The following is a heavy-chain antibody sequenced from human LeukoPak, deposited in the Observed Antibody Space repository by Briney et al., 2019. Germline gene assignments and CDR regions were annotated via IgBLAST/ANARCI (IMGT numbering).Heavy chain of an antibody. CDR3: ARDQYDFWSGYFAP. CDR1: GFTFSSYA. J-gene: IGHJ5*02. V-gene: IGHV3-30*01. Sequence: PGGSLRLSCAASGFTFSSYAMHWVRQAPGKGLEWVEVISYDGSNKYYADSVKGRFTISRDNSKNTLYLQMNSLRAEDTAVYYCARDQYDFWSGYFAPWGQGTLVTVSS. CDR2: ISYDGSNK. D-gene: IGHD3-3*01.